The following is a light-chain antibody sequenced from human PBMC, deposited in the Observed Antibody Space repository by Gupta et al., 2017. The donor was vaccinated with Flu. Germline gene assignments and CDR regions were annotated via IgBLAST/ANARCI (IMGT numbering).Light chain of an antibody. CDR1: QGINHY. J-gene: IGKJ1*01. CDR2: AAS. V-gene: IGKV1-9*01. Sequence: DIQLPQSPSFLSASVGDRVTITCRASQGINHYLAWYQQKPGKAPQLLIYAASILQSGVPLRFSGSGSGTEFTLTISSLQPEDFATYYCQQLNSYPRTFGQGTKVEIK. CDR3: QQLNSYPRT.